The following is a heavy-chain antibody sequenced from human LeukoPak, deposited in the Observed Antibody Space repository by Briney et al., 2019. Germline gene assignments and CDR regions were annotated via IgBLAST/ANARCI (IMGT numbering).Heavy chain of an antibody. D-gene: IGHD2-2*02. Sequence: ASVKVSCKASGYTFTGYYMHWVRQAPGQGLEWMGWINPNSGGTNYAQKFQGRVTMTRDTSISTAYMELSRLRSDDTAVYYCARGGLPLGYCSSTSCYTLGSDYWGQGTLVTVPS. V-gene: IGHV1-2*02. CDR2: INPNSGGT. J-gene: IGHJ4*02. CDR1: GYTFTGYY. CDR3: ARGGLPLGYCSSTSCYTLGSDY.